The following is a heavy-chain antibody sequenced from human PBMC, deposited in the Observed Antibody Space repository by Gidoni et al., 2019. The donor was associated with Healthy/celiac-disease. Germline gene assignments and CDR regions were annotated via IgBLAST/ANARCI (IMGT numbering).Heavy chain of an antibody. CDR3: ARALEFGGSFPV. D-gene: IGHD3-16*01. V-gene: IGHV1-69*01. Sequence: QVQLVQSGAEVKKPGSSVTVSCKASGVTFSSYAIRWVRQAPGQGLEWMGGIIPIFGTANYAQKFQGRVTITADESTSTAYMELSSLRSEDTAVYYCARALEFGGSFPVWGQGTTVTVSS. J-gene: IGHJ6*02. CDR1: GVTFSSYA. CDR2: IIPIFGTA.